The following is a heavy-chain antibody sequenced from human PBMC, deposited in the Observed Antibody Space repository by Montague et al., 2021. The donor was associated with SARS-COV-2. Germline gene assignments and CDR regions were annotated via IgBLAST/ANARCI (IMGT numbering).Heavy chain of an antibody. D-gene: IGHD3-16*01. CDR1: GGTLSSTSFY. Sequence: SETLSLTCSVSGGTLSSTSFYWGWIRQPPGRGLEWIGTMHYSERPYYNPSLQSRVTISADRSKNRFSLNLGSVTPADTAVYYCAREVVGVKTNWLDTWGQGTLVTVSS. J-gene: IGHJ5*02. V-gene: IGHV4-39*07. CDR3: AREVVGVKTNWLDT. CDR2: MHYSERP.